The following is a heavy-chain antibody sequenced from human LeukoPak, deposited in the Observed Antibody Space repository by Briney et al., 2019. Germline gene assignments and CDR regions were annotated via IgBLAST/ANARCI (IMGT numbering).Heavy chain of an antibody. J-gene: IGHJ4*02. V-gene: IGHV4-59*01. CDR3: AKYDYDSSGYCLDY. CDR1: GGSISSYY. D-gene: IGHD3-22*01. CDR2: IYYSGST. Sequence: SETLSLTCTVSGGSISSYYWSWIRQPPGKGLEWIGYIYYSGSTNYNPSLKSRVTISVKTSKNQFSLKLSSVTAADTAVYYCAKYDYDSSGYCLDYWGQGTLVTVSS.